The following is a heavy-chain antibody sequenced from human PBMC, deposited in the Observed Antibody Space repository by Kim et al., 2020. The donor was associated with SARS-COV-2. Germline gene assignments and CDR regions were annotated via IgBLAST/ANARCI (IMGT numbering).Heavy chain of an antibody. Sequence: ECAGSVKGRFTISRDDSKSIAYLQMNSLKTEDTAVYYCTSIIAAAGMDDYWGQGTLVTVSS. D-gene: IGHD6-13*01. CDR3: TSIIAAAGMDDY. V-gene: IGHV3-49*02. J-gene: IGHJ4*02.